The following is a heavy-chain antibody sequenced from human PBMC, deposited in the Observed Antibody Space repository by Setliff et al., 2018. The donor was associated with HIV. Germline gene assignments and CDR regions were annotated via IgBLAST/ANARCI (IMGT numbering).Heavy chain of an antibody. CDR1: GGSISSSGYY. J-gene: IGHJ5*02. CDR3: ARGGESRLLVTA. CDR2: FYTSGTT. Sequence: KTSETLSLTCTVSGGSISSSGYYWGWIRQPPGKGLEWIGYFYTSGTTSYNPSLKSRVTISVDTSKNQFSLKLTSVTAADTAVYYCARGGESRLLVTAWGQGTLVTVSS. D-gene: IGHD2-21*01. V-gene: IGHV4-61*05.